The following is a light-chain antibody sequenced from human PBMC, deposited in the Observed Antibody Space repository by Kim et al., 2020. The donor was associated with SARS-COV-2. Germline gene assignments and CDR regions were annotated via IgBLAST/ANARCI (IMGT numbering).Light chain of an antibody. CDR3: GAWDDSLNGHWV. J-gene: IGLJ3*02. CDR2: GNN. Sequence: GVTSSCSGTRSNIGSNAVSWYQQLPGTAPKLLIYGNNQRPSGVPDRFSGSKSGTSASLAISGLQSEDEADYYCGAWDDSLNGHWVFGGGTKLTVL. CDR1: RSNIGSNA. V-gene: IGLV1-44*01.